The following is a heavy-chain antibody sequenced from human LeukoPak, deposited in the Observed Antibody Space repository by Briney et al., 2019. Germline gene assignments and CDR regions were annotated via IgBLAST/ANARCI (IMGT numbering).Heavy chain of an antibody. Sequence: SETLSLTCTVSGDSIGSYYWSWLRQSPGKGLEWIGYLYYSGHTDYNPSLRSRVTMSVDTSKNQFSLHLNSVTAADTAVYFCARGRPFVRAEVWGQGTLVTVSS. CDR1: GDSIGSYY. V-gene: IGHV4-59*12. J-gene: IGHJ4*01. D-gene: IGHD3-10*01. CDR3: ARGRPFVRAEV. CDR2: LYYSGHT.